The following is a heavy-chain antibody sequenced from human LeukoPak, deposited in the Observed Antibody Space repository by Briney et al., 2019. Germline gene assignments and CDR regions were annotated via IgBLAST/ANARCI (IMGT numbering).Heavy chain of an antibody. CDR1: GFTFSSYS. V-gene: IGHV3-21*01. D-gene: IGHD5-18*01. CDR3: AREPRYSYGFDY. Sequence: PGGSLRLSCAASGFTFSSYSMNWVRQAPGKGLEWVSSISSSSSYIYYADSVKGRFTISRDNVKNSLYPQMNSLRAEDTAVYYCAREPRYSYGFDYWGQGTLVTVSS. CDR2: ISSSSSYI. J-gene: IGHJ4*02.